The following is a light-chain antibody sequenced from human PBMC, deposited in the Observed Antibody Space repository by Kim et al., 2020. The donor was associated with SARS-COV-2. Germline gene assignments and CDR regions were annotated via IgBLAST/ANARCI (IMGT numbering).Light chain of an antibody. CDR3: QQANSFPIP. CDR1: QGIRRW. CDR2: TAS. V-gene: IGKV1-12*01. Sequence: DIQMTQSPSSVSASVGDRVTITCRASQGIRRWLAWYQQKPGKASKLLIYTASSLQSGVPSRFSGSGSGTDFTLTISSLQPEDFATYYCQQANSFPIPFGQRTLLEI. J-gene: IGKJ5*01.